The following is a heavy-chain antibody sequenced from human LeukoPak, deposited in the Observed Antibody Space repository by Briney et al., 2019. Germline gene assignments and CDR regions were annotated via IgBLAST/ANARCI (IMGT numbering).Heavy chain of an antibody. CDR1: GFTFSSYA. V-gene: IGHV3-30*04. Sequence: PGGSLRLSCAASGFTFSSYAMHWVRQAPGKGLEWAAVIPYDGSNKYYADSVKGRFTISRDNSKNTPYLQMNSLRAEDTAVYYCARDHISGYELYYFDYWGQGTLVTVSS. CDR2: IPYDGSNK. J-gene: IGHJ4*02. CDR3: ARDHISGYELYYFDY. D-gene: IGHD5-12*01.